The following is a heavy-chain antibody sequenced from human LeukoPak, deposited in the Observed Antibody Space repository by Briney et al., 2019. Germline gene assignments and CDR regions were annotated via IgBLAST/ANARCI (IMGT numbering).Heavy chain of an antibody. Sequence: SETLSLTCTVSGGSISSYYWSWIRQPPGKGLEWIGYIYYTGNNNYNPSLKSRVTMSVDTSKNQFSLKLSSVTAADTAVYYRAREFYCSGGICHDYWGQGTLVTVSS. CDR1: GGSISSYY. V-gene: IGHV4-59*12. D-gene: IGHD2-15*01. CDR3: AREFYCSGGICHDY. J-gene: IGHJ4*02. CDR2: IYYTGNN.